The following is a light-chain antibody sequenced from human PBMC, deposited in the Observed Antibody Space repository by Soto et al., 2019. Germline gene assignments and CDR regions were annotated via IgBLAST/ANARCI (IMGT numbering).Light chain of an antibody. J-gene: IGLJ1*01. CDR3: QSFGSSLSGYV. Sequence: QSVLTQPPSVSGAPGQRVTISCTGSSSNIGAGYDVHWYQQDPGTAPKLLIYGTSNRPSGVPDRFSGSKSGTSASLAITGLQAEDEADYYCQSFGSSLSGYVFGTGTKVTVL. CDR1: SSNIGAGYD. V-gene: IGLV1-40*01. CDR2: GTS.